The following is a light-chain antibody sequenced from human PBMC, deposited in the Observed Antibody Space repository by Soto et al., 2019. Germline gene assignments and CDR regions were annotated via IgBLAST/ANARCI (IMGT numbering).Light chain of an antibody. CDR3: AAWDDSLNGFYV. V-gene: IGLV1-44*01. CDR2: NND. J-gene: IGLJ1*01. Sequence: QSLLTQPPSASWTPGQRVTISCSGGSSNIGTNSVNWYQQLPGRAPKLLIYNNDLRPSGVPDRFSGSKSGTSASLAISGLQSEDEADYYCAAWDDSLNGFYVFGIGTKVTVL. CDR1: SSNIGTNS.